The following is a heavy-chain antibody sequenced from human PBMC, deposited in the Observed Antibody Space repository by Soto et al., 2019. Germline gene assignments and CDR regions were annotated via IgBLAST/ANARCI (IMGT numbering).Heavy chain of an antibody. Sequence: QVQLQESGPGLVKPSETLSLTCTVSGGSISSYYWSWIRQPPGKGLEWIGYIYYSGSTNYNPSLKSRVPISVDTSKNQFSLQLSSVTAADTAVYYCARAAPIVGADYWGQGTLVTVSS. CDR1: GGSISSYY. V-gene: IGHV4-59*01. CDR2: IYYSGST. J-gene: IGHJ4*02. D-gene: IGHD1-26*01. CDR3: ARAAPIVGADY.